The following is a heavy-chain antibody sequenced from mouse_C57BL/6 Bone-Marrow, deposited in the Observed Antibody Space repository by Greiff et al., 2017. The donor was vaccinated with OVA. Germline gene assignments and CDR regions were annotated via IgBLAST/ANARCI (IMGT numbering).Heavy chain of an antibody. V-gene: IGHV1-55*01. J-gene: IGHJ3*01. Sequence: QVQLQQPGAELVKPGASVKMSCKASGYTFTSYWITWVKQRPGQGLEWIGDIYPGSGSTNYNEKFKSKATLTVDTSSSTAYMQLSSLTSEYSAVYYCAREGGIYYYYEGFAYWGQGTLVTVSA. CDR1: GYTFTSYW. CDR2: IYPGSGST. CDR3: AREGGIYYYYEGFAY. D-gene: IGHD2-4*01.